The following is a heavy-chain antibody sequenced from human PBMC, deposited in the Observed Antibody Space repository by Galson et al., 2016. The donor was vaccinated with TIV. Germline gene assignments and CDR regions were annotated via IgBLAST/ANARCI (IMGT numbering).Heavy chain of an antibody. CDR2: IYNDGAT. Sequence: SLRLSCAPSGFLVSNNYMTWVRQAPGKGLEWVSIIYNDGATYYADSVRGRFIISRDNSKNTLCLQMNSLRPYDTAVYFCVRNRRFCGNNCYLHYYYGMDVWGQGTTVTVS. V-gene: IGHV3-66*02. CDR3: VRNRRFCGNNCYLHYYYGMDV. J-gene: IGHJ6*02. D-gene: IGHD4-23*01. CDR1: GFLVSNNY.